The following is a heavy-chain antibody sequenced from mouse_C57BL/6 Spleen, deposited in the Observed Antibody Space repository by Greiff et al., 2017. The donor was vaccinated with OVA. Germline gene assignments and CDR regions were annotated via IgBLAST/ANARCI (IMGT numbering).Heavy chain of an antibody. Sequence: QVQLKQSGAELMKPGASVKLSCKATGYTFTGYWIEWVKQRPGHGLEWIGEILPGSGSTNYNEKFKGKATFPADTSANTAYMQLSSLTTEDSAIYYCARSRPYGNYVEYYFDYWGQGTTLTVSS. CDR3: ARSRPYGNYVEYYFDY. CDR2: ILPGSGST. D-gene: IGHD2-10*02. CDR1: GYTFTGYW. J-gene: IGHJ2*01. V-gene: IGHV1-9*01.